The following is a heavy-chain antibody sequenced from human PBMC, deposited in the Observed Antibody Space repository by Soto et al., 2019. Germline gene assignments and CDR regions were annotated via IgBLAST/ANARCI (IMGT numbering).Heavy chain of an antibody. CDR1: GGSMSGYY. Sequence: SETLSLTCIVSGGSMSGYYWSWIRQPPGKGLEWIGYIYYSGNIHYNPSLKSRVTISVDTSKNQFSLKLSSVTAADTAVYYCARLDSSLWFDPWGQGTLVTVSS. D-gene: IGHD3-22*01. V-gene: IGHV4-59*01. CDR3: ARLDSSLWFDP. J-gene: IGHJ5*02. CDR2: IYYSGNI.